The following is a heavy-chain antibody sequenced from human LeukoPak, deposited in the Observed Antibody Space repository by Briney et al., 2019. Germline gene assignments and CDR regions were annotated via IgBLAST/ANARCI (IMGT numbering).Heavy chain of an antibody. CDR2: IYYSGST. CDR3: ARHSERWLGAFDI. CDR1: GGSISSYY. V-gene: IGHV4-59*08. J-gene: IGHJ3*02. D-gene: IGHD6-19*01. Sequence: SETLSLTCTVSGGSISSYYWSWIRQPLGKGLEWIGYIYYSGSTNYNPSLKSRVTISVDTSKNQFSLKLSSVTAADTAVYYCARHSERWLGAFDIWGQGTMVTVSS.